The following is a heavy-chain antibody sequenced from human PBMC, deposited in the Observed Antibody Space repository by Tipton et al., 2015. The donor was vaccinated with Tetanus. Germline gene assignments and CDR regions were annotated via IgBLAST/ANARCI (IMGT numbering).Heavy chain of an antibody. V-gene: IGHV4-34*01. J-gene: IGHJ4*02. CDR2: INHSGST. CDR3: ARGRNSSGWYVDY. CDR1: GGSFSGYY. D-gene: IGHD6-19*01. Sequence: LRLSCAVYGGSFSGYYWSWIRQPPGKGLEWIGEINHSGSTNYNPSLKSRVTISVDTSKNQFSLKLSSVTAADTAVYYCARGRNSSGWYVDYWGQGTLVTVSS.